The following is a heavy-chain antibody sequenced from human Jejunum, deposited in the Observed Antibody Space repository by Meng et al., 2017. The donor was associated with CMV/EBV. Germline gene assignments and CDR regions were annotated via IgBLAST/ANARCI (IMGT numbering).Heavy chain of an antibody. V-gene: IGHV1-18*01. J-gene: IGHJ4*02. Sequence: CKASGYTCSSYDISWVRQAPGQGLEWMGWISTYNGNTNYAPNLQGRVTMTTDTSTSTAYMELRGLRSDDTAVYFCARGLIAALFDYWGQGTPVTVSS. CDR1: GYTCSSYD. CDR3: ARGLIAALFDY. D-gene: IGHD6-25*01. CDR2: ISTYNGNT.